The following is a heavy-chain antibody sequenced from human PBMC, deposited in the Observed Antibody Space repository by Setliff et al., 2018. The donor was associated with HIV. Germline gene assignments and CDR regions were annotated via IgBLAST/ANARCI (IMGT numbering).Heavy chain of an antibody. Sequence: PGESLKISCKGSGYSFTSYWIGWVRQMPGKGLEWMGIIYPGDSDTRHSPSFQGQVTISADKSISTAYLQWSSLKASDTAMYYCARQVPAAIGAFDIWGQGTMVTVSS. V-gene: IGHV5-51*01. D-gene: IGHD2-2*02. CDR3: ARQVPAAIGAFDI. CDR1: GYSFTSYW. J-gene: IGHJ3*02. CDR2: IYPGDSDT.